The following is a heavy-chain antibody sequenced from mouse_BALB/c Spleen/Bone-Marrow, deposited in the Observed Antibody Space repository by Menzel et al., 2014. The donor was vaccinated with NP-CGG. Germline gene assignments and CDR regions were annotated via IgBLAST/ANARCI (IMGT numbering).Heavy chain of an antibody. V-gene: IGHV1-69*02. CDR3: TRYGNSHYYAMDY. Sequence: VQLQQSGAELVRPGASVKLSCRASGYTFTSYWINWVKQRPGQGLEWIGNIYPSDSYTNYNQRFKDKATLTVDKSSSPAYMQLNSPTSEGSAVYYCTRYGNSHYYAMDYWGQGTSVTVSS. D-gene: IGHD1-1*01. CDR1: GYTFTSYW. J-gene: IGHJ4*01. CDR2: IYPSDSYT.